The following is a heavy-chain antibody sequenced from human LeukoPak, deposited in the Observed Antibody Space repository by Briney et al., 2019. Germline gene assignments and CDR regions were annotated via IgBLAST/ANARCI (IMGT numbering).Heavy chain of an antibody. D-gene: IGHD5-12*01. CDR3: AKQFTYSAHDWFDF. CDR2: ISGSGSSA. V-gene: IGHV3-23*01. CDR1: GFTFSSYA. J-gene: IGHJ4*02. Sequence: GGSARLSCAASGFTFSSYAMIWVRQAPGKGLEWVSAISGSGSSAFYADSVKGRVTISRDNSKNTLYLQMSSLRAEDTAVYYCAKQFTYSAHDWFDFWGQGTLVTVSS.